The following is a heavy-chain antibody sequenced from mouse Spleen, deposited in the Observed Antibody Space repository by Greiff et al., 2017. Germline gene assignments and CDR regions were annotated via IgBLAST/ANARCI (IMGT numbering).Heavy chain of an antibody. CDR2: INPNNGGT. CDR1: GYTFTDYN. J-gene: IGHJ2*01. CDR3: ARSLYGNYKYFDY. V-gene: IGHV1-22*01. D-gene: IGHD2-1*01. Sequence: EVQLQQSGPELVKPGASVKMSCKASGYTFTDYNMHWVKQSHGKSLEWIGYINPNNGGTSYNQKFKGKATLTVNKSSSTAYMELRSLTSEDSAVYYCARSLYGNYKYFDYWGQGTTLTVSS.